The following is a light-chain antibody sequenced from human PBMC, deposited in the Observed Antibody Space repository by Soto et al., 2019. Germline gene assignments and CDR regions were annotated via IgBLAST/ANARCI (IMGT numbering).Light chain of an antibody. CDR3: QQYGSSPRT. CDR2: DAT. CDR1: QSVTKNH. Sequence: EIVLTQSPGTLSLSPGERATLSCRASQSVTKNHLAWYQQKHGQGPRLLIYDATTRATGIPDRFSGSGSGTDFILTISRLEPEDFAVYHCQQYGSSPRTFGQGTKV. J-gene: IGKJ1*01. V-gene: IGKV3-20*01.